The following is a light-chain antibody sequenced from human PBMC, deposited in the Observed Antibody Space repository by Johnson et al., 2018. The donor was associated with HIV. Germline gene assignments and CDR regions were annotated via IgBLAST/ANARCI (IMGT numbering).Light chain of an antibody. V-gene: IGLV1-51*01. CDR1: SSNIGNNY. CDR3: GKWDRSLSAYV. CDR2: DNN. J-gene: IGLJ1*01. Sequence: QSVLTQPPSVSAAPGQKVTISCSGSSSNIGNNYVSWYQQLPGTAPKLLIYDNNKRPSGIPDRFSGATSGTSATLGITGRHAGDEADYYCGKWDRSLSAYVFGPGTKVTVL.